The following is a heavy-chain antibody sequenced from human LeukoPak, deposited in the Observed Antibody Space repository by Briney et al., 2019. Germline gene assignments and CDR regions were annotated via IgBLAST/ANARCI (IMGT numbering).Heavy chain of an antibody. J-gene: IGHJ3*02. V-gene: IGHV2-5*01. Sequence: ESGPTLVNPTQTLTLTCTFSGFSFSSGGVGVGWIRQPPGGALEWLGVIYENDEKLYSSSLQNRLSITKDTSKNRVVLTMANMAPVDTATYYCAHRHHGVASDIWGQGTMVTVSS. CDR2: IYENDEK. D-gene: IGHD2-15*01. CDR1: GFSFSSGGVG. CDR3: AHRHHGVASDI.